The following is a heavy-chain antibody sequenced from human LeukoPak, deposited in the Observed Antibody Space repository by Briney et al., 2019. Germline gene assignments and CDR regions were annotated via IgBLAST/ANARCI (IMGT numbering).Heavy chain of an antibody. CDR3: ARVLSGRTVWSPYYYYYMDV. CDR2: ISACNGNT. D-gene: IGHD2-8*02. J-gene: IGHJ6*03. Sequence: WASVKVSCKSSGYTFTSYGISWVRQAPGQGLEWMGWISACNGNTNYAQKLQGRVTMTTDTSTNTAYMELSNLRSEDTAVYYCARVLSGRTVWSPYYYYYMDVWGKGTTVTISS. V-gene: IGHV1-18*01. CDR1: GYTFTSYG.